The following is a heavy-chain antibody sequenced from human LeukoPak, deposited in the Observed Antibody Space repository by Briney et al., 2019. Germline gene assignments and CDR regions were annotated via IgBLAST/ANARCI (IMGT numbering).Heavy chain of an antibody. J-gene: IGHJ4*02. Sequence: PGGSLRLSCVASGITFSRNAMSWVRQAPGKGPEWVSGISGSGTSTYYADSVKGRFTISRDNFKNTLYLRMNSLRAEDTAVYFCAKDESGFFGSPYYFDSWGQGTLVTVSS. D-gene: IGHD3-10*01. CDR1: GITFSRNA. CDR2: ISGSGTST. V-gene: IGHV3-23*01. CDR3: AKDESGFFGSPYYFDS.